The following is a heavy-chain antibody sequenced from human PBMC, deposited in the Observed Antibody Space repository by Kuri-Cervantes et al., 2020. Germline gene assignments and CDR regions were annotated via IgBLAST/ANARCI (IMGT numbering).Heavy chain of an antibody. V-gene: IGHV3-23*01. CDR1: GFSFSTYG. D-gene: IGHD4-17*01. CDR2: ISDSGDRT. CDR3: AKARNDYGERYNDY. J-gene: IGHJ4*02. Sequence: GGSLRLSFAASGFSFSTYGMTWVRQAPGEGLQWVSDISDSGDRTKYADSVKGRFTISRDNSKNTLYLQMNSLRAEDTAVYYCAKARNDYGERYNDYWGQGTLVTVSS.